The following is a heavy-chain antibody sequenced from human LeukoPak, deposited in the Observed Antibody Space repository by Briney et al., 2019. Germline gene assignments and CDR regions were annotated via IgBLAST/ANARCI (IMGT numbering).Heavy chain of an antibody. V-gene: IGHV3-9*01. J-gene: IGHJ4*02. D-gene: IGHD4-17*01. Sequence: GGSLRLSCAASGFTFDDYAMHLVRQAPGKGLEWVSGISWNSGSIGYADSVKGRFTISRDNAKNSLYLQMNSLRAEDTALYCCAKDGGDYGTGPYYFDYWGQGTLVTVSS. CDR3: AKDGGDYGTGPYYFDY. CDR2: ISWNSGSI. CDR1: GFTFDDYA.